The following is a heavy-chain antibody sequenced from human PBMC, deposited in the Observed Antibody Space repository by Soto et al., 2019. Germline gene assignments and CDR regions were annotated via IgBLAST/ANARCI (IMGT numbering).Heavy chain of an antibody. CDR3: ARYYYDGSGYYSLGGDYYGMDV. Sequence: GESLKISCKGSGYSFTSYWISWVRQMPGKGLEWMGRIDPSDSYTNYSPSFQGHVTISADKSISTAYLQWSSLKASDTAMYYCARYYYDGSGYYSLGGDYYGMDVWGQGTTVTVSS. D-gene: IGHD3-22*01. CDR2: IDPSDSYT. V-gene: IGHV5-10-1*01. CDR1: GYSFTSYW. J-gene: IGHJ6*02.